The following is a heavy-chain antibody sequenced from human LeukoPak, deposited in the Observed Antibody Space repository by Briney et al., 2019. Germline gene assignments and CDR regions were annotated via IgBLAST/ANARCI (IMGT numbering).Heavy chain of an antibody. CDR3: ARDSSGWYSFDY. V-gene: IGHV3-33*08. CDR2: IWYDGSNK. Sequence: SGRSLRLSCAASGFTFSSYGMHWVRQAPGKGLEWVAVIWYDGSNKYYADSVKGRFTISRDNSKNTLYLQMNSLRAEDTAVYYCARDSSGWYSFDYWGQGTLVTVSS. CDR1: GFTFSSYG. D-gene: IGHD6-19*01. J-gene: IGHJ4*02.